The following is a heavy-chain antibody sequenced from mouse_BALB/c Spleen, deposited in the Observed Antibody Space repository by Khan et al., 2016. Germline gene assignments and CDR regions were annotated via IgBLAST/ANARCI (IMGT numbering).Heavy chain of an antibody. D-gene: IGHD1-1*02. CDR1: GFTFSNYW. J-gene: IGHJ1*01. CDR3: TGGNPWYFDV. V-gene: IGHV6-6*02. Sequence: EVKLEESGGGLVQPGGSMKFSCEASGFTFSNYWMSWVRQSPQKGLEWVAEFRLRSDNYTTHYAESVKGSFTISRDDSKSRLFLKMNSLRAEETGIYYCTGGNPWYFDVWGAGTTVTVSS. CDR2: FRLRSDNYTT.